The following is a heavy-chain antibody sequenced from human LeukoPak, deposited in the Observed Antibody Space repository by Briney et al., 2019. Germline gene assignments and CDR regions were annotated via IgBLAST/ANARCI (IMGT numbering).Heavy chain of an antibody. CDR3: ARGDNSGYVY. J-gene: IGHJ4*02. Sequence: PSETLSLTCAVYGGSFSGYYWSWIRQPPGKGLEWIGEINHSGSTNYNPSLKSRITISVGTSKNQFSLKVSSVTAADTAVYYCARGDNSGYVYWGQGILVTVSS. D-gene: IGHD5-12*01. CDR1: GGSFSGYY. V-gene: IGHV4-34*01. CDR2: INHSGST.